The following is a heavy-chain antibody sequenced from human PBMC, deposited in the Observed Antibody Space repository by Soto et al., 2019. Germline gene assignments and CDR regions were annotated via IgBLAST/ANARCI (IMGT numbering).Heavy chain of an antibody. D-gene: IGHD2-15*01. Sequence: GGSLRLSCAASGFTFSSYGMHWVRQAPGKGLEWVAVIWYDGSNKYYADSVKGRFTISRDNSKNTLYLQMNSLRAEDTAVYYCARDPHDINCSGGSCYSDAFDIWGQGTMVTVSS. CDR2: IWYDGSNK. CDR3: ARDPHDINCSGGSCYSDAFDI. V-gene: IGHV3-33*01. J-gene: IGHJ3*02. CDR1: GFTFSSYG.